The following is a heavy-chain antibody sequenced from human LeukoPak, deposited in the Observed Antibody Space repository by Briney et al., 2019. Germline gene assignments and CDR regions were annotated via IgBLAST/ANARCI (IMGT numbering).Heavy chain of an antibody. CDR2: ISGSGGST. CDR3: AKARNSDYRFGFDI. Sequence: GGSLRLSCAVARFTFSNYAMSWVRQAPGKGLEWVSGISGSGGSTYYADSVKGRFTFFGDNSRNTLYLQMSSLRAEDTAVYYCAKARNSDYRFGFDIWGQGTMVTVSS. J-gene: IGHJ3*02. D-gene: IGHD4-11*01. V-gene: IGHV3-23*01. CDR1: RFTFSNYA.